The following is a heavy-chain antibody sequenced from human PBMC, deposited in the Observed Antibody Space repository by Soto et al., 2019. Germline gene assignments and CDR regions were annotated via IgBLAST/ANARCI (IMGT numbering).Heavy chain of an antibody. V-gene: IGHV1-69*06. D-gene: IGHD2-2*02. J-gene: IGHJ4*02. CDR1: GSRFSNYV. CDR3: AREGRGKKAGYNGLVSLGY. Sequence: QVQLVQSGAEVKTPGSSLKVSCTVSGSRFSNYVISWVRQAPGHGLEWLGRIIPIFNSTQYAQKFQGRVTITADKSTNTASLELSSLRSDETAVYYCAREGRGKKAGYNGLVSLGYWGQGTLVTVSS. CDR2: IIPIFNST.